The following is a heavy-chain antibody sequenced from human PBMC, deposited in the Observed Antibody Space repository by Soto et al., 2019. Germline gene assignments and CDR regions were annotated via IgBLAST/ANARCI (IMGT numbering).Heavy chain of an antibody. D-gene: IGHD3-3*01. CDR1: GFTFSNYA. V-gene: IGHV3-23*01. CDR3: AKILNDFWSGLRMYYFDY. J-gene: IGHJ4*02. CDR2: FTRSGNT. Sequence: GGSLRLSCAASGFTFSNYAMSWVRQAPGKGLEWVSTFTRSGNTYYADSVKGRFTISRDNSKNTLYLQMDSLRAEDTAVYYCAKILNDFWSGLRMYYFDYWGQGTLVTVSS.